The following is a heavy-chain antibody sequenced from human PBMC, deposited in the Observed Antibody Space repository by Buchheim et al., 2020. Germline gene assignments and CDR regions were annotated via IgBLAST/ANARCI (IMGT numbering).Heavy chain of an antibody. CDR2: IYYNGII. CDR1: GGSMDPYY. Sequence: QVQLQESGPGVVKPSETLSLTCTVSGGSMDPYYWSWIRQTPGKGLEWIGFIYYNGIINYNPSLNGRVTISIDTSKNPFSLIVMSVTAADTAVYYCARDAGPRLGFDAFDIWGQGT. J-gene: IGHJ3*02. D-gene: IGHD6-19*01. V-gene: IGHV4-59*01. CDR3: ARDAGPRLGFDAFDI.